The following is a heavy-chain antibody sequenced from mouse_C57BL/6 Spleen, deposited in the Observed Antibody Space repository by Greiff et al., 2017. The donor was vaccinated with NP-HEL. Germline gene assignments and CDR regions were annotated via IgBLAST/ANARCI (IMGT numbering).Heavy chain of an antibody. J-gene: IGHJ4*01. CDR3: TRDGTVVADYAMDY. V-gene: IGHV5-9-1*02. D-gene: IGHD1-1*01. CDR2: ISSGGDYI. Sequence: EVQLVESGEGLVKPGGSLKLSCAASGFTFSSYAMSWVRQTPEKRLEWVAYISSGGDYIYYADTVKGRFTISRDNARNTLYLQMSSLKSEDTAMDYCTRDGTVVADYAMDYWGQGTSVTVSS. CDR1: GFTFSSYA.